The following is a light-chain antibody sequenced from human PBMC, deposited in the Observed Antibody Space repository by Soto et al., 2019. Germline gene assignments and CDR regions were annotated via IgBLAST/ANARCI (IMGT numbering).Light chain of an antibody. CDR1: QSVGGTF. CDR2: GAS. J-gene: IGKJ1*01. CDR3: RQYGGSPRT. Sequence: EIVLTQSPGTLSLSPGEGATLSCRASQSVGGTFLAWYQQKGGQAPRLLIHGASNRATGLPDRFSGSGSGTDFTLTIRRLEPEDFAVYYCRQYGGSPRTFGQGTKVEVK. V-gene: IGKV3-20*01.